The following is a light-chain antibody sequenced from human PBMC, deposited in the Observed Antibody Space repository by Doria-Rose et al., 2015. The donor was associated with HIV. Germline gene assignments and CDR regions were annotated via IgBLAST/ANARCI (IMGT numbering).Light chain of an antibody. J-gene: IGKJ1*01. CDR2: GAS. Sequence: EIVLTQSPGTLSLSPGERATLSCRASQSVSANYLAWYQQRPGQSPRLLIYGASSRATDIPDRFSGSGYGTDFTLTISRLEPEDFALYYCHQYGTSWTFGQGTKVDI. CDR1: QSVSANY. CDR3: HQYGTSWT. V-gene: IGKV3-20*01.